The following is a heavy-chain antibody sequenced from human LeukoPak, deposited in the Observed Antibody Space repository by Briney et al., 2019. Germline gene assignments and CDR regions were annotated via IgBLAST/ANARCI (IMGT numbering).Heavy chain of an antibody. Sequence: PGGSLRLSCAASGFTLSSYSMNWVRQAPGEGLEWVSYISSSSSTIYYADSLKGRFTISRDNAKKSLYLQMNSLRDEDTAVYYCAGGVRYLDYWGQGTLVTVSS. CDR1: GFTLSSYS. V-gene: IGHV3-48*02. J-gene: IGHJ4*02. CDR3: AGGVRYLDY. CDR2: ISSSSSTI. D-gene: IGHD3-10*01.